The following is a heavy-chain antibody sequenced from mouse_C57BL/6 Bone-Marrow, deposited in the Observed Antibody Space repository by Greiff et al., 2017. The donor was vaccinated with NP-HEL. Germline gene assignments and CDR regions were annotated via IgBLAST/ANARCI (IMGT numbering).Heavy chain of an antibody. V-gene: IGHV1-47*01. CDR1: GYTFTTYP. D-gene: IGHD3-2*02. CDR2: FHPYNDDT. CDR3: ARRGSGSPFAY. J-gene: IGHJ3*01. Sequence: VKLVESGAELVKPGASVKMSCKASGYTFTTYPIEWMKQNHGKSLEWIGNFHPYNDDTKYNEKFKGKATLTVGKSSSTVYLELSRLTSDDSAVYYCARRGSGSPFAYWGQGTLVTVSA.